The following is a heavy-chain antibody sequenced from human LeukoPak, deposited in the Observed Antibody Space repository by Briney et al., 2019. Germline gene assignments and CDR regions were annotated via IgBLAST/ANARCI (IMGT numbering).Heavy chain of an antibody. D-gene: IGHD4-17*01. CDR3: ARTGIDYGDYGLLDY. J-gene: IGHJ4*02. CDR1: GYTFTKYG. CDR2: ISAYNGHT. Sequence: GASVKVSCKASGYTFTKYGITWVRQAPGQGPEWVGWISAYNGHTESAQKFQSRVTVTTDTSTNTAYMELRSLRSDDTAVYYCARTGIDYGDYGLLDYWGQGSLVTVSS. V-gene: IGHV1-18*01.